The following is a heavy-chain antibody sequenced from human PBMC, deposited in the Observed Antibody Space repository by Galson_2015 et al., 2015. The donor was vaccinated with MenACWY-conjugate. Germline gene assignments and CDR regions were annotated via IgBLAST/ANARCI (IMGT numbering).Heavy chain of an antibody. CDR3: AKSITILAY. V-gene: IGHV3-48*02. CDR1: GFIFSSHR. J-gene: IGHJ4*02. CDR2: ISSSSTSI. D-gene: IGHD3-10*01. Sequence: SLRLSCAASGFIFSSHRMNWVRQAPGRGLEWISYISSSSTSINYADSVKGRFTISRDNAKNSLYLQMNSLRDEDTAVYYCAKSITILAYWGQATLVTVSS.